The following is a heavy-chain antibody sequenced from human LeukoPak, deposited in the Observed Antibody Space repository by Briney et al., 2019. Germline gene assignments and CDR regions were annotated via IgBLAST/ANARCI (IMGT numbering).Heavy chain of an antibody. D-gene: IGHD2-15*01. CDR2: IYYSGST. CDR3: ARFNREDTTRFDP. V-gene: IGHV4-61*01. Sequence: SETLSLTCTVSGGSVSSGSYYWSWIRQPPGKGLEWIGYIYYSGSTNYNPSLKSRVTISVDTSKNQSSLKLSSVTAADTAVYYCARFNREDTTRFDPWGQGTLVTVSS. CDR1: GGSVSSGSYY. J-gene: IGHJ5*02.